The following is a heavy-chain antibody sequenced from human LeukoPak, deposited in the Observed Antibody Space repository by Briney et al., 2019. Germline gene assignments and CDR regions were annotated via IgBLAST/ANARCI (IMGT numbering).Heavy chain of an antibody. J-gene: IGHJ5*02. CDR2: INWNGGRT. CDR1: GFTFDDYG. CDR3: ARGHDYSNYRLDP. V-gene: IGHV3-20*04. D-gene: IGHD4-11*01. Sequence: GGSLRLSCAASGFTFDDYGMKWVRQAPGKGLEWVSDINWNGGRTAYADSVKGRFTISRDNAKNTLYLQMNSLRAEDTAVYYCARGHDYSNYRLDPGGQGALVTVSS.